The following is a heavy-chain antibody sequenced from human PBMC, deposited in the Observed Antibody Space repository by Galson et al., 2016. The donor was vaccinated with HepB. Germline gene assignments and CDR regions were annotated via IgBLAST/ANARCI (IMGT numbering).Heavy chain of an antibody. D-gene: IGHD4-17*01. V-gene: IGHV3-23*01. CDR3: ARDYAAYGDPARYYYFEKDV. Sequence: SLRLSCAASGFTFSSYAMSWVRQAPGKGLEWVSIVHSGGRTYYSDSVKGRFTISRDTSKNTLYLQMNSLRADDTAVYYCARDYAAYGDPARYYYFEKDVWGQGTTVTVSS. CDR1: GFTFSSYA. J-gene: IGHJ6*02. CDR2: VHSGGRT.